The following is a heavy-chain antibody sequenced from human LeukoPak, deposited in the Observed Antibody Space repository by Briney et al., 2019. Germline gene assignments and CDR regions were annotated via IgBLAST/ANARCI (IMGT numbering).Heavy chain of an antibody. V-gene: IGHV4-59*08. Sequence: SETLSLTCTVSGGSISSYYWSWIRQPPGKGVEWIGYIYYSGSTNYNPSLKSRVTISVDTSKNQFSLKLSSVTAADTAVYYCARHVEMATYWYFDLWGRGTLVTVSS. CDR1: GGSISSYY. CDR2: IYYSGST. CDR3: ARHVEMATYWYFDL. J-gene: IGHJ2*01. D-gene: IGHD5-24*01.